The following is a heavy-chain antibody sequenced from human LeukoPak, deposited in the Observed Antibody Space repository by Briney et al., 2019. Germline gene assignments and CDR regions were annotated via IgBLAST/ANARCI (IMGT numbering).Heavy chain of an antibody. CDR2: ISWNSGRI. V-gene: IGHV3-9*03. Sequence: PGRSLRLSCAASGFTFEDYAMHLVRQAPGKGLEWVSGISWNSGRIGYADSVKGRFTISRDNAKNSLYLQMNSLRVEDMALYYCAKGVYYDFWTGRFDSWGQGTLVTVSS. CDR3: AKGVYYDFWTGRFDS. D-gene: IGHD3/OR15-3a*01. J-gene: IGHJ4*02. CDR1: GFTFEDYA.